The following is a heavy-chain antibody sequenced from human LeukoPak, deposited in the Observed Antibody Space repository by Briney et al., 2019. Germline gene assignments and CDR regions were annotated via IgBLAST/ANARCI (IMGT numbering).Heavy chain of an antibody. CDR3: ARVSGNNWFDP. CDR2: IYHSGST. CDR1: GGSISSGGYS. V-gene: IGHV4-30-2*01. Sequence: PSETLSLTCAVSGGSISSGGYSWSWIRQPPGKGLEWIGYIYHSGSTYYNPSLKSRVTISVDRSKNQFSLKLSSVTAADTAVYYCARVSGNNWFDPWGQGTLVTVSS. J-gene: IGHJ5*02.